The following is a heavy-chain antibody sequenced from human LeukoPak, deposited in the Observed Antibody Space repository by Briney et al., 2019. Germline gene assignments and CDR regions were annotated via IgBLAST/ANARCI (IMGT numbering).Heavy chain of an antibody. V-gene: IGHV1-24*01. D-gene: IGHD4-17*01. J-gene: IGHJ6*02. CDR1: GYTLTELS. CDR2: FDPEDGET. Sequence: ASVKVSCKVSGYTLTELSMHWVRQAPGKGLEWMGGFDPEDGETIYAQKFQGRVTMTRDTSTSTVYMELSSLRSEDTAVYYCARSRAPHDSYGDYDDYYYGMDVWGQGTTVTVSS. CDR3: ARSRAPHDSYGDYDDYYYGMDV.